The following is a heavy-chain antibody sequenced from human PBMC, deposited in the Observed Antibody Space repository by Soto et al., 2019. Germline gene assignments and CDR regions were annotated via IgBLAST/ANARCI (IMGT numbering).Heavy chain of an antibody. CDR1: GDSISSYY. J-gene: IGHJ4*02. CDR2: IYYSGSI. CDR3: AAGADILTGYQFDY. Sequence: SETLSLTCTVSGDSISSYYWSWIRQPPGKGLEWIGYIYYSGSINYNPSLKSRVTISIDTSKNQFSLKLSSVTAADTAVYYCAAGADILTGYQFDYWGQGTLVTVSS. D-gene: IGHD3-9*01. V-gene: IGHV4-59*01.